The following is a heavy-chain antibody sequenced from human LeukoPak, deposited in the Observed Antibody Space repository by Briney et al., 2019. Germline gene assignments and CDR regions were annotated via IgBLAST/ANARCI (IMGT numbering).Heavy chain of an antibody. J-gene: IGHJ4*02. Sequence: SETLSLTCAVYGGSFSGYYWSWIRQPPGKGLEWIGEINHSGSTNYNPSLKSRVTMALDTSGNQVSLKLTSVTAADTAVYYCAGAPSGVWGSLPSDHWGPGTLVTVSS. CDR3: AGAPSGVWGSLPSDH. CDR1: GGSFSGYY. D-gene: IGHD2-21*01. CDR2: INHSGST. V-gene: IGHV4-34*01.